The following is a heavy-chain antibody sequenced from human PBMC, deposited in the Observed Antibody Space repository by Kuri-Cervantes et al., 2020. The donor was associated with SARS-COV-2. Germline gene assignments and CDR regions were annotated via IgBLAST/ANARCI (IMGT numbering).Heavy chain of an antibody. CDR3: ARGRHSGRYFDWLSSFYS. CDR2: IKHNGSGR. V-gene: IGHV3-7*01. D-gene: IGHD3-9*01. CDR1: GFTFSSYW. J-gene: IGHJ4*02. Sequence: GGSLRLSCAASGFTFSSYWMSWVRQAPGKGLEWVANIKHNGSGRYNVDSVKRRFTISRDEAKNSLYLQMNCLRAEDTAVYYCARGRHSGRYFDWLSSFYSWGQGTLVTVSS.